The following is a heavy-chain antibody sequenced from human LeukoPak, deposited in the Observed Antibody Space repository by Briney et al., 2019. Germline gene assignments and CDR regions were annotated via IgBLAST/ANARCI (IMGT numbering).Heavy chain of an antibody. D-gene: IGHD3-22*01. CDR2: INPKTDAT. Sequence: ASVKVSCKASGYTFPDNYIHWVRQAPGQGLEWVGWINPKTDATNYAQKLQGRVTMTTDTSTSTAYMELRSLRSDDTAVYYCARDGTDYYYDSSGYVRRSGYAFDIWGQGTMVTVSS. J-gene: IGHJ3*02. V-gene: IGHV1-2*02. CDR3: ARDGTDYYYDSSGYVRRSGYAFDI. CDR1: GYTFPDNY.